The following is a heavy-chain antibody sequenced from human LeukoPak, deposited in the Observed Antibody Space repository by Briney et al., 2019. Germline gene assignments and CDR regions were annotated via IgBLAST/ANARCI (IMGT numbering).Heavy chain of an antibody. D-gene: IGHD5-12*01. J-gene: IGHJ4*02. V-gene: IGHV3-48*03. CDR1: GFTFSSYE. Sequence: GGSLRLSCAASGFTFSSYEMNWVRQAPGKGLEWVSYISSSGSTIYYADSVKGRFTISRDNAKNSLYLQMNSLRAEDTAVYYCARDSQPGYADYWGQGTLVTVSS. CDR3: ARDSQPGYADY. CDR2: ISSSGSTI.